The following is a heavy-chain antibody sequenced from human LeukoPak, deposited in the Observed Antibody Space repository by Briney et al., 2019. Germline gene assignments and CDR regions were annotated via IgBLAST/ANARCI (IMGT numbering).Heavy chain of an antibody. V-gene: IGHV1-2*02. D-gene: IGHD2-2*01. CDR3: ARVYCSSTSCYGGDFDY. CDR2: INPNSGGT. Sequence: GASVKVSCKASGYTFTGYYMHWVRQAPGQGLEWMGWINPNSGGTNYAQKFQGRVTMTRDTSISTAYMELSRLRSDDTAVYYCARVYCSSTSCYGGDFDYWGQGTLVTVSS. CDR1: GYTFTGYY. J-gene: IGHJ4*02.